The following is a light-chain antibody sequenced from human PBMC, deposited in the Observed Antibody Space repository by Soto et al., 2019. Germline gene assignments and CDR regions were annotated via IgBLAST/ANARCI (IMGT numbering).Light chain of an antibody. Sequence: IQLTQSPSSLSASVGDRVTITCRASQGISSYLGWYQQKPGKAPNLLIYDASTLHSGVPSRFSGSGSGTDFTLTISSLQPEDVATYYCQKYNSAPLTFGGGTKVDIK. V-gene: IGKV1-27*01. CDR3: QKYNSAPLT. CDR2: DAS. CDR1: QGISSY. J-gene: IGKJ4*01.